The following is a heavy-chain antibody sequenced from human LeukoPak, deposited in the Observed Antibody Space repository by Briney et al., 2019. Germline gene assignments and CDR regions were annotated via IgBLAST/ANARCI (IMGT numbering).Heavy chain of an antibody. Sequence: PSETLCLTCAVYGGSFSGYYWSWIRQPPGKGLEWIGEINHSGSTNYNPSLKSRVTISVDTSKNQFSLKLSSVTAADTAVYYCARAYCSSTRCYLNWFDPWGQGTLVTVSS. CDR2: INHSGST. V-gene: IGHV4-34*01. J-gene: IGHJ5*02. CDR1: GGSFSGYY. CDR3: ARAYCSSTRCYLNWFDP. D-gene: IGHD2-2*01.